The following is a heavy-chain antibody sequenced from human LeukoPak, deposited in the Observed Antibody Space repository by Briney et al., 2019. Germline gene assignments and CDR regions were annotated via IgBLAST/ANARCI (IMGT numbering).Heavy chain of an antibody. CDR1: GFTFTSSA. D-gene: IGHD6-25*01. J-gene: IGHJ3*02. CDR3: AADSSGNDAFDI. V-gene: IGHV1-58*02. Sequence: SVKVSCKASGFTFTSSAMQWVRQARGQRVEWIGWIVVGSGNTNYAQKFQERVTITRDMSTGTAYMELSSLRSEDTAVYYCAADSSGNDAFDIWGQGTMVTVSS. CDR2: IVVGSGNT.